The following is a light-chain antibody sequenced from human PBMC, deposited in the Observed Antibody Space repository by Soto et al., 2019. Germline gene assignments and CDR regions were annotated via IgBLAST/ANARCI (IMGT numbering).Light chain of an antibody. CDR2: EVS. Sequence: QSALTQPASVSGTPGQSITISCTGSNSDVGLYDFVSWYQHHPGRAPKLIVSEVSHRPSGISNRFSGSKSVNTASLTISGLQSEDEADYYCISYTSDDVRYVFGTGTTLTVL. V-gene: IGLV2-14*01. CDR3: ISYTSDDVRYV. J-gene: IGLJ1*01. CDR1: NSDVGLYDF.